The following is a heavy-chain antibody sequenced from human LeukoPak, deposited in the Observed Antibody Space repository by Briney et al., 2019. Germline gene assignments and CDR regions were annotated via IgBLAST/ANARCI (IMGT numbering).Heavy chain of an antibody. CDR1: GGTFSSYA. V-gene: IGHV1-69*05. Sequence: SVKVSCKASGGTFSSYAINWVRQAPGQGFECMGRIIPIFHTTNYAQKFQGRVTITTDESTSTAYIELSSLRSEDTAVYYCAGLDCGGDCYPDYWGQGTLVTVSS. D-gene: IGHD2-21*02. CDR3: AGLDCGGDCYPDY. J-gene: IGHJ4*02. CDR2: IIPIFHTT.